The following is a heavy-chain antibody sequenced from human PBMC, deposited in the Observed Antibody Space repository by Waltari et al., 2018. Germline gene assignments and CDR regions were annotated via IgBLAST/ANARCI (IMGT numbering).Heavy chain of an antibody. CDR3: ARGLREYCTNGVCYPYYYYGMDV. Sequence: QVQLQQWGAGLLKPSETLSLTCAVYGGSFSGYYWSWIRQPPGKGLEWIGEINHSGSTNYNPSRKSRVTISVDTSKNQFSLKLSSVTAADTAVYYCARGLREYCTNGVCYPYYYYGMDVWGQGTTVTVSS. J-gene: IGHJ6*02. CDR1: GGSFSGYY. V-gene: IGHV4-34*01. D-gene: IGHD2-8*01. CDR2: INHSGST.